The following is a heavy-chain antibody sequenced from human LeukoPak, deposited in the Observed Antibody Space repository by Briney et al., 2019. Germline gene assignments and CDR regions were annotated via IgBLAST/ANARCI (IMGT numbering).Heavy chain of an antibody. J-gene: IGHJ3*02. CDR1: GGPFSGYY. Sequence: SETLSLTCAVYGGPFSGYYWSWIRQPPGKGLEWIGYIYYSGSTNYNPSLKSRVTISVDTSKNQFSLKLSSVTAADTAVYYCAITPFLYSSGWGAFDIWGQGTMVTVSS. D-gene: IGHD6-19*01. CDR2: IYYSGST. V-gene: IGHV4-59*08. CDR3: AITPFLYSSGWGAFDI.